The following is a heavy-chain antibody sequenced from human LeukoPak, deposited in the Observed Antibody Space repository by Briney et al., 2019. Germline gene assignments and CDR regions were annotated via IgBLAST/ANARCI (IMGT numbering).Heavy chain of an antibody. CDR1: GYSFTSYW. Sequence: GESLKISCKGSGYSFTSYWIGWVRQMPGKGLEWMGIIYPGDSDTRYSPSFQGQVTISADKSISTAYLQWSSLKASDTAMYYRARHNPRYCSGGSCLSNDYWGQGTLVTVSS. CDR2: IYPGDSDT. J-gene: IGHJ4*02. CDR3: ARHNPRYCSGGSCLSNDY. V-gene: IGHV5-51*01. D-gene: IGHD2-15*01.